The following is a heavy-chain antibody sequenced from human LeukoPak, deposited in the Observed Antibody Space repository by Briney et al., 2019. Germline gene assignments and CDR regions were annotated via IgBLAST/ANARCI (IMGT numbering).Heavy chain of an antibody. CDR3: ARERAISGYDFGLDY. D-gene: IGHD5-12*01. CDR2: ISSGSSTI. CDR1: GFTFSNYN. V-gene: IGHV3-48*02. Sequence: PGGSLRLSGAASGFTFSNYNLNWVRQAPGKGLEWISYISSGSSTIYYADSVKGRFSISRDNAKNSLYLQMNSLRDEDSAIYYCARERAISGYDFGLDYWGQGTLVTVSS. J-gene: IGHJ4*02.